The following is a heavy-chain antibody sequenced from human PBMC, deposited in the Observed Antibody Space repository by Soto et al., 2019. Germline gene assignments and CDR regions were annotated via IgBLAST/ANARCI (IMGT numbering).Heavy chain of an antibody. D-gene: IGHD5-12*01. CDR2: ISSTTSYI. CDR1: EFTFSTYS. J-gene: IGHJ3*02. Sequence: EVLLVESGGGLVKPGGSLRLSCAASEFTFSTYSMNWVRQAPGKGLEWVSSISSTTSYIYYADSVKGRFTITRDNAKNSLYLQMHSLRGEDTVVYYCARAQGSGYPGDGAFDIWGQGTIVTVSS. V-gene: IGHV3-21*01. CDR3: ARAQGSGYPGDGAFDI.